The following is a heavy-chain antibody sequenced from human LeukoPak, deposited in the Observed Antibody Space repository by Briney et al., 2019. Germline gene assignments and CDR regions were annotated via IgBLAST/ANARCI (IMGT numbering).Heavy chain of an antibody. CDR2: IYYSGST. J-gene: IGHJ4*02. Sequence: PSETLSLTCTVSGGSISSYYWSWIRQPPGKGLEWIGYIYYSGSTDYNPSLKSRVTISVDTSNNQFFLKLSYVTAADTAVYYCAGGRSSVWSPFFWGQGTLVTVSS. CDR3: AGGRSSVWSPFF. D-gene: IGHD1-26*01. CDR1: GGSISSYY. V-gene: IGHV4-59*01.